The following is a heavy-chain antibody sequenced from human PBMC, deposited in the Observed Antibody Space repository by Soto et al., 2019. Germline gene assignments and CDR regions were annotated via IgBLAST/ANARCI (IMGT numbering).Heavy chain of an antibody. CDR2: IDPSDSYT. CDR1: GYSFTCYL. D-gene: IGHD2-2*01. J-gene: IGHJ5*02. CDR3: ARNNQPRISLDVNRVNWIDT. V-gene: IGHV5-10-1*01. Sequence: PVGSLKISFKCSGYSFTCYLITLVLQMPGKGLECMGKIDPSDSYTDYSPSFQGHVTISADKSISTAYLQWSSLKASDTAVYYCARNNQPRISLDVNRVNWIDTWGQGTLVTVSS.